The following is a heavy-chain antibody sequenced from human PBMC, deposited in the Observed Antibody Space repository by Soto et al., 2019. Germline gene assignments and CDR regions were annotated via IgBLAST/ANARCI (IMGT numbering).Heavy chain of an antibody. CDR2: ISGSGGST. J-gene: IGHJ4*02. Sequence: GGSLRLSCAASGFTFSSYAMSWVRQAPGKGLEWVSAISGSGGSTYYADSVKGRFTISRDNSKNTLYLQMNSLRAEDTAVYYCARTYDILTGYYDYWGQGTLVTVSS. V-gene: IGHV3-23*01. D-gene: IGHD3-9*01. CDR3: ARTYDILTGYYDY. CDR1: GFTFSSYA.